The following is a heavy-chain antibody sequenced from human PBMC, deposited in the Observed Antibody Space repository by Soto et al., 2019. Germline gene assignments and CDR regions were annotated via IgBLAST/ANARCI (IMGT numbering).Heavy chain of an antibody. Sequence: PGGSLRLSCAASGFTFSSYAMSWVRQAPGKGLEWVSSISGGSGSTYYADSVKGRFTISRDNSRDTLDLQMNSLRAGDTAVYYCARFSMLRDSAIFYDFDCWGQGTLVTVSS. CDR2: ISGGSGST. CDR3: ARFSMLRDSAIFYDFDC. D-gene: IGHD3-3*01. J-gene: IGHJ4*02. V-gene: IGHV3-23*01. CDR1: GFTFSSYA.